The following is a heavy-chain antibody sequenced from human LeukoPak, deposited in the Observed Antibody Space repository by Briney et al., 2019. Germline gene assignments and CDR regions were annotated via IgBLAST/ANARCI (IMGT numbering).Heavy chain of an antibody. CDR2: ISYDGSNK. Sequence: GASLRLSCAASGFTFSSYAMSWVRQAPGKGLGWVAVISYDGSNKYYADSVKGRFTISRDNSKNTLYLQMNSLRAEDTAVYYCAKWLGGEDFDLWGRGTLVTVSS. V-gene: IGHV3-30*18. D-gene: IGHD2-21*01. CDR1: GFTFSSYA. J-gene: IGHJ2*01. CDR3: AKWLGGEDFDL.